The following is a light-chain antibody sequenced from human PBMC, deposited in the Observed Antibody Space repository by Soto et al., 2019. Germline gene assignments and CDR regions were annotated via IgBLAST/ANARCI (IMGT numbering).Light chain of an antibody. V-gene: IGLV2-14*01. CDR1: TSDVGGYNH. CDR2: DVT. J-gene: IGLJ2*01. CDR3: SSYTNTNTLV. Sequence: QSVLTQPASVSGSPGRSITISCTGTTSDVGGYNHVSWYQQHPGKAPKLMIYDVTYRPSGVSNRFSGSKSGNTASLTISGLQAEDEADYYCSSYTNTNTLVFGGGTKLTVL.